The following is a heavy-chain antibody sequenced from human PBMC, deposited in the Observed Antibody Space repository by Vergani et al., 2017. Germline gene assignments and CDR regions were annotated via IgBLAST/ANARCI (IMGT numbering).Heavy chain of an antibody. D-gene: IGHD3-3*01. CDR3: ARGPQGSGYYYFDY. CDR2: IRYDGSNK. V-gene: IGHV3-30*02. Sequence: QVQLVESGGGVVQPGGSLRLSCAASGFTFSSYGMHWVRQAPGKGLEWVAFIRYDGSNKYYADSVKGRFTISRDNAKNSLYLQMNSLRADDTAVFYCARGPQGSGYYYFDYWGQGTLVTVSS. J-gene: IGHJ4*02. CDR1: GFTFSSYG.